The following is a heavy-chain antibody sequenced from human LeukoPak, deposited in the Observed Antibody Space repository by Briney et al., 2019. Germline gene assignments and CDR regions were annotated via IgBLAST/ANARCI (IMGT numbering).Heavy chain of an antibody. CDR3: ARGGTMFRWY. D-gene: IGHD3-10*01. J-gene: IGHJ4*02. V-gene: IGHV3-74*01. Sequence: GGSLRLSCAASGFTFSNYWMHWVRQAPGKGLVWVSRINSDGINTSYADSVKGRFTISRDNAKNSLYLQMNSLRAEDTAVYYCARGGTMFRWYWGQGTLVTVSS. CDR1: GFTFSNYW. CDR2: INSDGINT.